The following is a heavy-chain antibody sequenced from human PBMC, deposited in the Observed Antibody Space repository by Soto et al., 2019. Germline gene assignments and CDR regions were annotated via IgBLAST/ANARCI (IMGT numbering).Heavy chain of an antibody. CDR3: ARDKDRKQIGGNYYYGMDV. J-gene: IGHJ6*02. CDR2: IMPIFPTP. CDR1: GGTFGNSA. Sequence: QVQLVQSGAEVKKPGSSVTVSCKASGGTFGNSAISWVRQAPGQGLEWMGGIMPIFPTPDYAQKFQGRVTITADESTTTAYRELTSLRSEDTAVYYCARDKDRKQIGGNYYYGMDVWGQGTTVTV. V-gene: IGHV1-69*12. D-gene: IGHD1-26*01.